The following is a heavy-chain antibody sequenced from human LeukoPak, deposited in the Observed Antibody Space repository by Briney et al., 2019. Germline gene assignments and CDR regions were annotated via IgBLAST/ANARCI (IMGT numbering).Heavy chain of an antibody. CDR2: INTDSGVA. Sequence: ASVKVSCKASGYTFTGYYVHWVRQAPGQGLEWMAWINTDSGVANYAQKFQGRVTTARDTSISTAYMELTSLTSDDTAVYYCARGEVVAGLEYWGQGTLVTVSS. V-gene: IGHV1-2*02. D-gene: IGHD6-19*01. CDR1: GYTFTGYY. J-gene: IGHJ4*02. CDR3: ARGEVVAGLEY.